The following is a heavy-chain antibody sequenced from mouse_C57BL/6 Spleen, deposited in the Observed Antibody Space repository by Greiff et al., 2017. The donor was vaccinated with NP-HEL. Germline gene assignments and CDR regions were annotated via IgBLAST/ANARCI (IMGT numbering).Heavy chain of an antibody. D-gene: IGHD2-3*01. CDR1: GYTFTSYW. V-gene: IGHV1-59*01. CDR2: IDPSDSYT. J-gene: IGHJ4*01. Sequence: VQLQQPGAELVRPGTSVKLSCKASGYTFTSYWMHWVKQRPGQGLEWIGVIDPSDSYTNYNQKFKGKATLTVDTSSSTAYMQLSSLTSEDSAVYYCARSYDGGNYAMDYWGQGTSVTVSS. CDR3: ARSYDGGNYAMDY.